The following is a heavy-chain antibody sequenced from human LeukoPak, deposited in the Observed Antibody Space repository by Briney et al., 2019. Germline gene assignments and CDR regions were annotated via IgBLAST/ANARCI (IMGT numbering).Heavy chain of an antibody. J-gene: IGHJ5*02. CDR3: ARDLGDTAMVWWFDP. Sequence: PSETLSLTCAVYGGSFSGYYWSWIRQPPGKGLEWIGEINHSGSTNYNPSLKSRVTISVDTSKNQFSLKLSSVTAADTAVYYCARDLGDTAMVWWFDPWGQGTLVTVSS. D-gene: IGHD5-18*01. V-gene: IGHV4-34*01. CDR2: INHSGST. CDR1: GGSFSGYY.